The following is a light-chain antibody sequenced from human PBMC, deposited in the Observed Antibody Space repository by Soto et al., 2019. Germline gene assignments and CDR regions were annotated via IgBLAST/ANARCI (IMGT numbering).Light chain of an antibody. CDR3: QQYGDSRGT. J-gene: IGKJ1*01. CDR2: GAS. V-gene: IGKV3-20*01. CDR1: QSVRNSY. Sequence: EIVLTQSPGTLSLSLGERATLSCRASQSVRNSYLAWYQQKPGQAPRLLISGASNRATGIPDRFSGSGSGTDFTLSISSLEPDDFAVYYCQQYGDSRGTFGQGTKVEIK.